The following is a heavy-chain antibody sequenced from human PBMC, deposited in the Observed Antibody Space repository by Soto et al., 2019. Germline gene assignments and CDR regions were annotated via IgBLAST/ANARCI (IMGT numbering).Heavy chain of an antibody. CDR2: IIAMFAPA. D-gene: IGHD2-2*01. J-gene: IGHJ1*01. V-gene: IGHV1-69*01. CDR3: TWSEAMHTEERFPY. CDR1: GGIFSRHP. Sequence: QVQLVQSGAEVKKPGSSVKVSCKDSGGIFSRHPINWVRQAPGQGLEWIGGIIAMFAPANYAHKVRGRVTITAEDSTSTVYMELSGLTAKDKAVYYCTWSEAMHTEERFPYWGQGTLVTASS.